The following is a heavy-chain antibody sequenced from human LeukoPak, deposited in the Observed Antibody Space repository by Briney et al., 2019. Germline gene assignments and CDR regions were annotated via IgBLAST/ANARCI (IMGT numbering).Heavy chain of an antibody. CDR2: ISYDGSNK. J-gene: IGHJ4*02. CDR1: GFTFSSYA. D-gene: IGHD6-13*01. V-gene: IGHV3-30*04. Sequence: PGGSLRLSCAASGFTFSSYAMHWVRQAPGKGLEWVAVISYDGSNKYYADSVKGRFTISRDSSKNTLYLQMNSLRAEDTAIYYCARVIRAAPGKGYFDYWGQGTLVTVSS. CDR3: ARVIRAAPGKGYFDY.